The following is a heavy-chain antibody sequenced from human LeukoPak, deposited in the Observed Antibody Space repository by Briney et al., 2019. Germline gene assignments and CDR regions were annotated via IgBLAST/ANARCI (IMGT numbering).Heavy chain of an antibody. D-gene: IGHD6-19*01. Sequence: PSETLSLTCTVSGGSISSSSAYWGWIRQPPGKGLEWIGSIYYSKNTYYNPSLKSRATISVDTSKNQFSLKLSSVTAADTAVYYCATGTPLKYSSGWYLFDYWGQGTLVTVSS. CDR3: ATGTPLKYSSGWYLFDY. CDR1: GGSISSSSAY. V-gene: IGHV4-39*01. CDR2: IYYSKNT. J-gene: IGHJ4*02.